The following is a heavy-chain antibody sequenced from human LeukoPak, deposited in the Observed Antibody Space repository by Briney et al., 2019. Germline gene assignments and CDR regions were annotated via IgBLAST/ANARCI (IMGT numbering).Heavy chain of an antibody. D-gene: IGHD5-12*01. Sequence: PSETLSLTCAVYGGSFSGYYWSWIRQPPGKGLEWIGEINHSGSTNYNPSLKSRVTISVDTSKNQFSLKLSSVTAADTAVYYCAREAKWVPDYWGQGTLVTVSS. CDR1: GGSFSGYY. CDR2: INHSGST. J-gene: IGHJ4*02. CDR3: AREAKWVPDY. V-gene: IGHV4-34*01.